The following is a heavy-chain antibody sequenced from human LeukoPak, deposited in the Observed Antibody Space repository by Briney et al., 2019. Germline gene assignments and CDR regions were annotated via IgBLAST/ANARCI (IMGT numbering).Heavy chain of an antibody. CDR2: ISGSGGST. CDR1: GITFTGYS. D-gene: IGHD3-10*01. Sequence: GGSLRLSRAASGITFTGYSMNWVRQAPGKGLEWVSAISGSGGSTYYADSVKGRFTISRDNSKNTLYLQMNSLRAEDTAVYYCARVSRDYYYGSGSYDGYGMDVWGQGTTVTVSS. J-gene: IGHJ6*02. V-gene: IGHV3-23*01. CDR3: ARVSRDYYYGSGSYDGYGMDV.